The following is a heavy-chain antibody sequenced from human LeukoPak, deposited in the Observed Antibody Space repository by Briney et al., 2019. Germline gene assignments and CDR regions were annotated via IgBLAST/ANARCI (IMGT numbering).Heavy chain of an antibody. CDR3: AKANWVSNADAVS. J-gene: IGHJ5*02. CDR2: MKGGGGDT. Sequence: PGGFLRLSCAASGFSFSSYAMSWVRQAPVRGLEWVASMKGGGGDTFYADFVKGRFTLSRDDSRNTIYLQLNSLRVEDTAVYYCAKANWVSNADAVSWGQGTLVTVSS. D-gene: IGHD1-1*01. CDR1: GFSFSSYA. V-gene: IGHV3-23*01.